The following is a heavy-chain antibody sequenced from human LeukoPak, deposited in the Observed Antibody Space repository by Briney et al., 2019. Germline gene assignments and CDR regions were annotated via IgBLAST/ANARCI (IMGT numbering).Heavy chain of an antibody. CDR1: GFTVSSNY. CDR3: ASASPYSSSWYYFDY. J-gene: IGHJ4*02. V-gene: IGHV3-66*01. D-gene: IGHD6-13*01. Sequence: GGSLRLSCAASGFTVSSNYMSWVRQAPGKGLEWVSVIYSGGSTYYADSVKGRFTISRDNSKNTLYLQMNSLRAEGTAVYYCASASPYSSSWYYFDYWGQGTLVTVSS. CDR2: IYSGGST.